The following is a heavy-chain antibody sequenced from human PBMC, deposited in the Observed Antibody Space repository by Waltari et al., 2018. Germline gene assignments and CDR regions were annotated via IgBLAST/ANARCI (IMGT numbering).Heavy chain of an antibody. V-gene: IGHV3-9*01. J-gene: IGHJ5*02. Sequence: EVQLVESGGGLVQPGRSLRLSCAASGFTFDDYAMHWVRQAPGKGLGWGSGNSWNRGSIGYADSVKGRFTISRDNAKNSLYLQMNSLRAEDTALYYCAKGGIAAPNWFDPWGQGTLVTVSS. CDR2: NSWNRGSI. CDR1: GFTFDDYA. CDR3: AKGGIAAPNWFDP. D-gene: IGHD6-6*01.